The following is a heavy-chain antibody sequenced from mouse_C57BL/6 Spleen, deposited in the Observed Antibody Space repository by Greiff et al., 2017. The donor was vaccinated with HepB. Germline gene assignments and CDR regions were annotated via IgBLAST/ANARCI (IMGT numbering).Heavy chain of an antibody. CDR1: GYTFTSYW. CDR3: ARTDSTLYYAMDY. J-gene: IGHJ4*01. CDR2: IHPNSGST. D-gene: IGHD2-5*01. Sequence: QVQLQQSGAELVKPGASVKLSCKASGYTFTSYWMHWVKQRPGQGLEWIGMIHPNSGSTNYNEKFKSKATLTVDKSSSTAYMQLSSLTSEDSAVYYCARTDSTLYYAMDYWGQGTSVTVSS. V-gene: IGHV1-64*01.